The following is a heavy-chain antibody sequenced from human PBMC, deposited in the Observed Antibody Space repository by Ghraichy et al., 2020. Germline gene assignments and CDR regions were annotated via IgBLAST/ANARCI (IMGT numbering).Heavy chain of an antibody. CDR1: GFSVSDNY. CDR3: ARDRLGAGALDI. D-gene: IGHD3-10*01. Sequence: GGSLRLSCAASGFSVSDNYMNWVRQGPGKGLEWVSVIFKGGNIHYADSVRGRFTISRDSSKNTLYLQMNALRVDDTAVYFCARDRLGAGALDIWGQGTMVTGSS. V-gene: IGHV3-53*01. CDR2: IFKGGNI. J-gene: IGHJ3*02.